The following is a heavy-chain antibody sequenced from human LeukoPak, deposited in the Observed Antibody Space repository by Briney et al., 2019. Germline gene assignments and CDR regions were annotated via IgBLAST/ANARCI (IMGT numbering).Heavy chain of an antibody. D-gene: IGHD3-10*01. J-gene: IGHJ4*02. V-gene: IGHV4-59*01. CDR2: IYYSGST. Sequence: SETLSLTCTVSGGSISSYYWSWIRQPPGKGLEWIGYIYYSGSTNYNPSLKSRVTISVDTSKNQFSLKLSSVTAAGTAVYYCARSERLRWMVRGVQFDYWGQGTLVTVSS. CDR1: GGSISSYY. CDR3: ARSERLRWMVRGVQFDY.